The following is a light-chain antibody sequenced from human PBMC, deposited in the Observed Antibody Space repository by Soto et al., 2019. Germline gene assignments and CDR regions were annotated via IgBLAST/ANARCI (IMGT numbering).Light chain of an antibody. CDR2: GNS. Sequence: QSVLTQPPSVSGAPGQRVTISCTGSSSNIGAGYDVHWYQQLPGTAPKLLIYGNSNRPSGVPDRFSGSKSCTSASLAITGLQAEDEADYYCQCYDSSLGGVFGGGTKVTVL. V-gene: IGLV1-40*01. CDR1: SSNIGAGYD. CDR3: QCYDSSLGGV. J-gene: IGLJ2*01.